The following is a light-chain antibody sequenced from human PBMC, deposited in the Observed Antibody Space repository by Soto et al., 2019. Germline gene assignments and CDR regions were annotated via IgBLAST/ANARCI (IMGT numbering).Light chain of an antibody. V-gene: IGLV1-40*01. Sequence: QLVLTQPPSVSGAPGQRVTISCTGSSSNIGAGYDVHWYQQLPGTAPKLLIYGNYNRPSGVPDRFSGSKSGTSASLAITGLQAEDEADYYCQSYDSSLSGFVVFGGGTKLTVL. J-gene: IGLJ2*01. CDR2: GNY. CDR3: QSYDSSLSGFVV. CDR1: SSNIGAGYD.